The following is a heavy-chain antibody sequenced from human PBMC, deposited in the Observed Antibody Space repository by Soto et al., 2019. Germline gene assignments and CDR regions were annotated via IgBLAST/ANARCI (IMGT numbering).Heavy chain of an antibody. V-gene: IGHV4-34*01. J-gene: IGHJ3*02. Sequence: PSETLSLTCAVYGGSFSGYYWSWIRPPPGKGLEWIGEINHSGSTNYNPSLKSRVTISVDTSKNQFSLKLSSVTAADTAVYYCARVRAVAARVGAFDIWGQGTMGTVS. CDR1: GGSFSGYY. CDR2: INHSGST. D-gene: IGHD2-15*01. CDR3: ARVRAVAARVGAFDI.